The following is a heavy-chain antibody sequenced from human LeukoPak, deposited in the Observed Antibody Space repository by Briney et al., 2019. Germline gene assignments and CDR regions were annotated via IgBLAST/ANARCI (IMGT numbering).Heavy chain of an antibody. CDR2: INHSGST. CDR3: ARGLFRGSGWPEFDY. CDR1: GGSFSGYY. D-gene: IGHD6-19*01. V-gene: IGHV4-34*01. J-gene: IGHJ4*02. Sequence: PSETLSLTCAAYGGSFSGYYWSWIRQPPGKGLEWIGEINHSGSTNYNPSLKSRVTISVDTSKNQFSLKLNSVTAADTAVYYCARGLFRGSGWPEFDYWGQGTLVTVSS.